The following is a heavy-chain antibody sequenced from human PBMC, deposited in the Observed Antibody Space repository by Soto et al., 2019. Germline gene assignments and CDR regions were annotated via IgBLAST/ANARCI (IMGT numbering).Heavy chain of an antibody. CDR3: ARGRQYSSSYYYYYGMDV. D-gene: IGHD6-6*01. CDR1: GGSFSGYY. CDR2: INHSGST. J-gene: IGHJ6*02. V-gene: IGHV4-34*01. Sequence: PSETLSLTCAVYGGSFSGYYWSWIRQPPGKGLEWIGEINHSGSTNYNPSLKSRVTISVDTSKNQFSLKLSSVTAADTAVYYCARGRQYSSSYYYYYGMDVWGQGTTVTVSS.